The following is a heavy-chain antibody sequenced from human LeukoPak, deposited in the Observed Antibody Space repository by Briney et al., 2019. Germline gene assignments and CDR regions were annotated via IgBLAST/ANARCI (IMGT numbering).Heavy chain of an antibody. CDR3: ARQAKVGGALQY. D-gene: IGHD1-26*01. V-gene: IGHV3-74*01. CDR1: GFIFSYYW. CDR2: INTDGGFT. J-gene: IGHJ4*02. Sequence: GGSLRLSCAASGFIFSYYWMHWVRQAPGKGLVWVSRINTDGGFTRYADSVQGRFIISRDTAKNTLFLQMNSLRAEDTAVYYCARQAKVGGALQYWGQGILVTVSS.